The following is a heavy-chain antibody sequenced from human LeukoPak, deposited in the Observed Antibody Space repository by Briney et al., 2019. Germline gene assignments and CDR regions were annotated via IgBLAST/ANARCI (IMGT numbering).Heavy chain of an antibody. Sequence: GGSLRLSCAASGFTSSSYWMSWVRQAPGKGLEWVANIKQDGSQKYYVGSVKGRFTISRDNTKNSLYLQMNSLRVDDTAVYYCAREVGGLADAFDIWGQGTMVTVSS. D-gene: IGHD2-15*01. CDR1: GFTSSSYW. CDR2: IKQDGSQK. CDR3: AREVGGLADAFDI. J-gene: IGHJ3*02. V-gene: IGHV3-7*01.